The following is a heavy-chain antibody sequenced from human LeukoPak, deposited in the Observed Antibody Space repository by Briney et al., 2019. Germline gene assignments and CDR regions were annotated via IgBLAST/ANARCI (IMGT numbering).Heavy chain of an antibody. Sequence: WGSLRLSYAASGFTVSSNYMIWVRQAPEKGLEWVSVIYSGGSTYYADSVKGRFTISRDNSKNTLYLQMNSLRAEDTAVYYCARGAQIVVVPAATGAFDIWGQGTMVTVSS. CDR1: GFTVSSNY. J-gene: IGHJ3*02. D-gene: IGHD2-2*01. CDR3: ARGAQIVVVPAATGAFDI. V-gene: IGHV3-66*01. CDR2: IYSGGST.